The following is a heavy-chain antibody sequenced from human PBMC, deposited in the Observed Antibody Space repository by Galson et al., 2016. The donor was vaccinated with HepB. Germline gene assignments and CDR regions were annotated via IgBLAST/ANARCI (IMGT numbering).Heavy chain of an antibody. D-gene: IGHD6-13*01. CDR2: TYSGGDT. CDR3: ATDSPHSSSWGSH. V-gene: IGHV3-53*01. CDR1: GFTVSSTH. Sequence: SLRLSCAASGFTVSSTHMSWVRQAPGKGLEWVSVTYSGGDTYYADSVKGRFTISRDNSKNTLYLQMNSLRAEDTAVYYCATDSPHSSSWGSHWGQGTLVTVSS. J-gene: IGHJ4*02.